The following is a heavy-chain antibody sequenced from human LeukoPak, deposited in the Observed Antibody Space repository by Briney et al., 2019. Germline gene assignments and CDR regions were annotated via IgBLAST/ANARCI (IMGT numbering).Heavy chain of an antibody. Sequence: GGSLRLPCATSGFTFSAYSLNWVRQAPGKGLEWLSYISVDNITIYYADSVRGRFTISRDNAQNSLYLQMSSLRNEDTAVYYCTRGPYYGDYWGQGTLVTVSS. D-gene: IGHD3-10*01. CDR3: TRGPYYGDY. J-gene: IGHJ4*02. CDR1: GFTFSAYS. V-gene: IGHV3-48*02. CDR2: ISVDNITI.